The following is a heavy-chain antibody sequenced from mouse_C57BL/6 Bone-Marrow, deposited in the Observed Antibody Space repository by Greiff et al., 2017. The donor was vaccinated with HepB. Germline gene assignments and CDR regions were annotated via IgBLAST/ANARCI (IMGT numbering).Heavy chain of an antibody. CDR3: ARDYPYYAMDY. J-gene: IGHJ4*01. CDR1: GFTFSSYA. CDR2: ISDGGSYT. V-gene: IGHV5-4*01. Sequence: EVQRVESGGGLVKPGGSLKLSCAASGFTFSSYAMPWVRQTPEKRLEWVATISDGGSYTYYPDNVKGRFTISRDNAKNNQYLQMSHLKSEDTAMYCCARDYPYYAMDYWGQGTAVTVSS.